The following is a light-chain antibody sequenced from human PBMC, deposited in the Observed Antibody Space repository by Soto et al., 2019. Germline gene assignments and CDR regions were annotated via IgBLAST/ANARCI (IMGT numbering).Light chain of an antibody. V-gene: IGKV1-8*01. J-gene: IGKJ1*01. CDR3: QHYFSYPRA. CDR1: RDISSF. Sequence: AIRMTQSPSSLFASTGDTVTITCRASRDISSFLAWYQQKPGKAPKLLIYTASTLQSGVPSRFSGSGSGTDFTLTISYLQSEDFATYYCQHYFSYPRAFGQGTKV. CDR2: TAS.